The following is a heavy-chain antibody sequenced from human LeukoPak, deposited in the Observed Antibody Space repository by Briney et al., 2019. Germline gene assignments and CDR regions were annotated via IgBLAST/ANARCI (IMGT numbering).Heavy chain of an antibody. Sequence: SETLSLTCTVSGGSISSGSYYWSWIRQPAGKGLEWIGRIYTSGSTYYNPSLKSRVTISVDTSKNQFSLNLISVTAADTAVYYCARAAFYSEYYFDSWGQGTRVTVSS. CDR3: ARAAFYSEYYFDS. CDR1: GGSISSGSYY. V-gene: IGHV4-61*02. J-gene: IGHJ4*02. D-gene: IGHD3-3*02. CDR2: IYTSGST.